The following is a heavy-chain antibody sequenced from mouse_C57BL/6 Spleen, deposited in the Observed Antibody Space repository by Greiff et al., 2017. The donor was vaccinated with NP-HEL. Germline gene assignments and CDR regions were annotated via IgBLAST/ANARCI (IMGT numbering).Heavy chain of an antibody. CDR2: ISDGGSYT. Sequence: EVQVVESGGGLVKPGGSLKLSCAASGFTFSSYAMSWVRQTPEKRLEWVATISDGGSYTYYPDNVKGRFTISRDNAKNNLYLQMSHLKSEDTAMYYCARGGDLYYAMDYWGQGTSVTVSS. D-gene: IGHD3-3*01. CDR1: GFTFSSYA. CDR3: ARGGDLYYAMDY. J-gene: IGHJ4*01. V-gene: IGHV5-4*01.